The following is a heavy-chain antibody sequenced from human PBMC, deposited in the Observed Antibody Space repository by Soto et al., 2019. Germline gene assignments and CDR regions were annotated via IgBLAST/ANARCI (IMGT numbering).Heavy chain of an antibody. J-gene: IGHJ4*02. D-gene: IGHD3-10*01. CDR1: GFTFSNYA. CDR2: LRFGGAVT. Sequence: EVRLLESGGGLVQPGGSLRLSCTVSGFTFSNYAMTWFRQAPGKGLEWVSTLRFGGAVTRYADSVKDRFTISRDSSKNKLYLQMNSLRAEDTAIYYCAKALFSVDGGEVFDYWGQGALVTVSS. V-gene: IGHV3-23*01. CDR3: AKALFSVDGGEVFDY.